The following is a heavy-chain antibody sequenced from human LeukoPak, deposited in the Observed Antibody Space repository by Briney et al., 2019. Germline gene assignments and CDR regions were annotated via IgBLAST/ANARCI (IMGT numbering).Heavy chain of an antibody. J-gene: IGHJ4*02. CDR2: ISSSSSTI. Sequence: GGSLRLSCAASGFTFSSYSMNWVRQAPGKGLEWVSYISSSSSTIYYADSVKGRFTISRDNSKNTLYLQMNSLRAEDMVVYYCAKDGGQGADYWGQGTLVSVSS. CDR3: AKDGGQGADY. D-gene: IGHD3-16*01. V-gene: IGHV3-48*01. CDR1: GFTFSSYS.